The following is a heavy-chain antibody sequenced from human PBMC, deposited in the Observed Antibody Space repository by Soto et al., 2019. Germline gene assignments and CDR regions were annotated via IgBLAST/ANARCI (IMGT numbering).Heavy chain of an antibody. J-gene: IGHJ4*02. CDR1: GITCTNYW. Sequence: EVQLVESGGGSVQPGGSLRLSCVASGITCTNYWMHWVRQVPGKGRVWVARVDSDGRGTSYADFVKGRFTISRDNAKNTLYLPMNSLRVEDPAMYYCGTVFEHWGQGIPVTVSS. V-gene: IGHV3-74*01. CDR2: VDSDGRGT. CDR3: GTVFEH.